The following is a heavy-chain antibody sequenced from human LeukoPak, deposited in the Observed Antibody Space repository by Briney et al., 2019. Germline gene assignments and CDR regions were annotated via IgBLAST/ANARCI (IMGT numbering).Heavy chain of an antibody. V-gene: IGHV3-64D*09. Sequence: GGSLRLSCSASGFTFSSYAMHWVRQAPGKGLEYVSAISSNGGSTYYADSVKGRFTISRDNSKNTLYLQMSSLRAEDTAVYYCARGQSGSNNWFDSWGQGILVTVSS. D-gene: IGHD5-24*01. CDR1: GFTFSSYA. J-gene: IGHJ5*01. CDR2: ISSNGGST. CDR3: ARGQSGSNNWFDS.